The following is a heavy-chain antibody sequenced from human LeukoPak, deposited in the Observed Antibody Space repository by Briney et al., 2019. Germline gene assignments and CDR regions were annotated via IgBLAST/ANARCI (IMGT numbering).Heavy chain of an antibody. CDR1: GGSIRSFDNY. V-gene: IGHV4-39*01. Sequence: SETLSLTCTVSGGSIRSFDNYWVWIRQPPGKGLEWIANIYYSGSTYYNPSLKSRVTISVDTSKNQLSLKLSAVTAADTAVYYCARQTGSGLFILPGGQGTLVTVSS. CDR3: ARQTGSGLFILP. CDR2: IYYSGST. J-gene: IGHJ4*02. D-gene: IGHD3-10*01.